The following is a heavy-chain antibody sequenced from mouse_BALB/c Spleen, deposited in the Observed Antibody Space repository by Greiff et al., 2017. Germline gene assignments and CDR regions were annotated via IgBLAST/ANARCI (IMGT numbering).Heavy chain of an antibody. J-gene: IGHJ2*01. D-gene: IGHD1-1*01. V-gene: IGHV5-6-4*01. CDR1: GFTFSSYT. Sequence: EVKLVESGGGLVKPGGSLKLSCAASGFTFSSYTMSWVRQTPEKRLEWVATISSGGSYTYYPDSVKGRFTISRDNAKNTLYLQMSSLKSEDTAMYYCTRDLYYGSSYGSYFDYWGQGTTLTVSS. CDR2: ISSGGSYT. CDR3: TRDLYYGSSYGSYFDY.